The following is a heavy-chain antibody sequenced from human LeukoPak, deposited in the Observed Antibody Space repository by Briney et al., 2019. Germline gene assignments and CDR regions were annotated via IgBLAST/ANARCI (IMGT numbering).Heavy chain of an antibody. J-gene: IGHJ4*02. V-gene: IGHV4-59*01. Sequence: SETLSLTCTVAGGSISSYYWSWIWQPPGKGLEWIGYIYYSGSTNYNPSLKSRVTISVDTSKNQFSLKLSSVTAAGTAVYYCARSVGNYDFWSGYRKRAFDYWGQGTLVTVSS. CDR2: IYYSGST. D-gene: IGHD3-3*01. CDR1: GGSISSYY. CDR3: ARSVGNYDFWSGYRKRAFDY.